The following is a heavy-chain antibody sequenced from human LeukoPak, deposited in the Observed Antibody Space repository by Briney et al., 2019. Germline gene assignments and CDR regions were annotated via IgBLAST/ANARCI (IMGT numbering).Heavy chain of an antibody. CDR1: GFTLSDYS. V-gene: IGHV3-11*04. D-gene: IGHD1-7*01. Sequence: GGSLRLSCAASGFTLSDYSMTWIRQAPGKGLELVSYMSRSGSSMYYADSVKGRFTISRDNAKNSVYLQMNSLGAEDTAVYYCARGLIETGTTFDYWGQGTLVTVSS. CDR2: MSRSGSSM. J-gene: IGHJ4*02. CDR3: ARGLIETGTTFDY.